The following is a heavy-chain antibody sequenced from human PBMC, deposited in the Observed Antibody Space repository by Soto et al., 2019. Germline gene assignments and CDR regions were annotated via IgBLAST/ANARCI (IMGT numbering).Heavy chain of an antibody. CDR3: ARVIMDV. CDR1: GFTFSSSA. V-gene: IGHV3-48*01. J-gene: IGHJ6*02. Sequence: GGSLRLSCAASGFTFSSSAMSWVRQAPGKGLEWVSYISSSSGRIYYADSVKGRFTISRDNAKNSLYLQMNSLRAEDTAVYYCARVIMDVWGQGTTVTVSS. CDR2: ISSSSGRI.